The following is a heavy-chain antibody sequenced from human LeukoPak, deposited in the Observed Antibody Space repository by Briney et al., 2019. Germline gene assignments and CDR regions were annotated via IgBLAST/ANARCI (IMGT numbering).Heavy chain of an antibody. CDR1: GFTFSSYG. CDR3: AKDVRDGSGSRYYYGMNV. CDR2: ISYDGSNK. J-gene: IGHJ6*02. V-gene: IGHV3-30*18. Sequence: GGSLRLSCAASGFTFSSYGMHWVRQAPGKGLEWVAVISYDGSNKYYADSVKGRFTISRDNSKNTLYLQMNSLRAEDTAVYYCAKDVRDGSGSRYYYGMNVWGQGTTVTVSS. D-gene: IGHD3-10*01.